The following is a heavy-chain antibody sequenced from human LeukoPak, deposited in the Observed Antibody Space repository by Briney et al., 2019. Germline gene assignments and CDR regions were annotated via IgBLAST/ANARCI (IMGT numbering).Heavy chain of an antibody. CDR2: INHSGST. Sequence: GSLRLPCAASGFTFSSYAMSWVRQPPGKGLEWIGEINHSGSTNYNPSLKSRVTISVDTSKNQFSLKLSSVTAADTAVYYCARVRDYYGSGSGWFDPWGQGTLVTVSS. J-gene: IGHJ5*02. CDR1: GFTFSSYA. D-gene: IGHD3-10*01. CDR3: ARVRDYYGSGSGWFDP. V-gene: IGHV4-34*01.